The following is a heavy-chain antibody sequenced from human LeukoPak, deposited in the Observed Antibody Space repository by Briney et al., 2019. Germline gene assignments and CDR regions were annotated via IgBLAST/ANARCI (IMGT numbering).Heavy chain of an antibody. CDR1: GFTVNNNY. D-gene: IGHD3-3*01. V-gene: IGHV3-53*01. CDR2: IYSGGST. J-gene: IGHJ4*02. Sequence: GGSLRLSCAASGFTVNNNYMSWVRQAPGKGLEWVSGIYSGGSTYYADSVKGRFTISRDNSKNTLYLQMNSLRAEDTAVYYCARIKDVLRFLEWFRYFDYWGQGTLVTVSS. CDR3: ARIKDVLRFLEWFRYFDY.